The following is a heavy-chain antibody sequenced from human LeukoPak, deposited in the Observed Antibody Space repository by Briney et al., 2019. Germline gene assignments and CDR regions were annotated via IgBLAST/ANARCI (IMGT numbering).Heavy chain of an antibody. CDR2: ISSSTSTI. D-gene: IGHD4-17*01. J-gene: IGHJ4*02. V-gene: IGHV3-48*01. CDR1: GFTFSSYT. CDR3: ARDYYGDYYFDY. Sequence: GGSLRLSCAASGFTFSSYTMTWVRQAPGKRLEWVSSISSSTSTIHYAGSVKGRFTIFRDNAKNSLYLQMNSLRAEDTAVYFCARDYYGDYYFDYWGQGTLVTVSS.